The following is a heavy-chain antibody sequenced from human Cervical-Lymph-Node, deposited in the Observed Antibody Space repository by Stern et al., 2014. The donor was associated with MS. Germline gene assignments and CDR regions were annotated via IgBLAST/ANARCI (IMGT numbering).Heavy chain of an antibody. V-gene: IGHV1-46*01. J-gene: IGHJ4*02. CDR1: GYTFTSYY. Sequence: QVQLVQSGAEVKKPGASVKVSCKASGYTFTSYYLHWVRQAPGQGLEWMGIIKPSGGSTSYAQKLQGRVTMTRDTSTSTVYMELSSLRSEDTAVYYCARAYYDSSGYYYYFDYWGQGTLVTVSS. D-gene: IGHD3-22*01. CDR2: IKPSGGST. CDR3: ARAYYDSSGYYYYFDY.